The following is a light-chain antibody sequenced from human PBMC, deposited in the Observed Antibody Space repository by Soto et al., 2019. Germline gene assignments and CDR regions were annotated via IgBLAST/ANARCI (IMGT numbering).Light chain of an antibody. CDR2: EVT. Sequence: QSALTQPASVSGSPGQSITISCTGTSGDIGSYNRVSWYQQHPGKAPKLIIYEVTDRPSGVSNRFSGSKSGNTASLTISGLQAEDEAEYYCSSYTSASTSFGGGTKLTVL. CDR1: SGDIGSYNR. CDR3: SSYTSASTS. J-gene: IGLJ2*01. V-gene: IGLV2-14*01.